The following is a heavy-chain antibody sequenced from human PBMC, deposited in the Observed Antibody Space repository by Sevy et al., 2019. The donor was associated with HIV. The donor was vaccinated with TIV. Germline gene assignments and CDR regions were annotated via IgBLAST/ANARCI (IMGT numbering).Heavy chain of an antibody. V-gene: IGHV6-1*01. D-gene: IGHD2-2*01. CDR1: GDSVSSNTAA. J-gene: IGHJ6*02. CDR3: ARDQGSVGSNWDSVAPADYGMDV. CDR2: TYYRSKWFN. Sequence: KQSQTLSLTCAISGDSVSSNTAAWNWIRQSPSRGLEWLGRTYYRSKWFNDYAVSVISRISINPDTSKNLFSLQLNSVTPEDTAMYYFARDQGSVGSNWDSVAPADYGMDVWGQGTTVTVSS.